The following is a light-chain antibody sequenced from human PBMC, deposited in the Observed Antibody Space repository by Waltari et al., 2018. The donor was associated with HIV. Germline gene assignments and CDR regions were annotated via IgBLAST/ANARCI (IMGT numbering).Light chain of an antibody. CDR3: QQYYSTPPLFT. V-gene: IGKV4-1*01. CDR1: QSVLYSSNNKNN. Sequence: DIVMTQYPDSLAVSLGERATINCKSSQSVLYSSNNKNNLAWYQQKPGQPPKLLIYWASTRESGVPDRFSGSGSGTDFTLTISSLQAEDVAVYYCQQYYSTPPLFTFGPGTKVDIK. J-gene: IGKJ3*01. CDR2: WAS.